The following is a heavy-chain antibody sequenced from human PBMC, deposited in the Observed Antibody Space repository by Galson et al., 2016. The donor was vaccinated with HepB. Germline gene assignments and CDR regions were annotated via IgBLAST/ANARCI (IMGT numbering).Heavy chain of an antibody. CDR1: GYTFTDYY. V-gene: IGHV1-2*02. CDR3: ARWKLGYGDYYFYSAMDL. J-gene: IGHJ6*02. CDR2: INPKSGGT. D-gene: IGHD4-17*01. Sequence: SVKVSCKASGYTFTDYYMHWVRQAPGQGLEWMGWINPKSGGTNYVEKFQGRVTMTWDTSINTAYMEVSRLRPDDTAVYYCARWKLGYGDYYFYSAMDLWGQGTTVTVSS.